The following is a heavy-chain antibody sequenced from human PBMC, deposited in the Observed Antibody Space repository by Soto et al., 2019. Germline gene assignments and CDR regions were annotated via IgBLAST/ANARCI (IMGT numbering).Heavy chain of an antibody. V-gene: IGHV2-5*02. CDR3: AHTKPYSSVGY. CDR1: GFSLSTSGVG. CDR2: IYWDDDK. D-gene: IGHD6-19*01. J-gene: IGHJ4*02. Sequence: QITLKESGPTLVKPTQTLTLTCTFSGFSLSTSGVGVGWIRQPPGKALEWLALIYWDDDKRYSPSLKSRLTXTXXTTKDQVVLTITNMDPVDTATYYCAHTKPYSSVGYWGQGTLVTVSS.